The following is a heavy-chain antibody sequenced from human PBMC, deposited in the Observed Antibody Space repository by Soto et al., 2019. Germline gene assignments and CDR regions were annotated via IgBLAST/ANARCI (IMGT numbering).Heavy chain of an antibody. CDR1: GGSISSSNW. Sequence: QVQLQESGPGLVKPSGTLSLTCAVSGGSISSSNWWSWVRQPPGKGLEWIGEIYHSGSTNYNPSLTSRVTISVDKSKNQFSLKLSSVTAADTAVYYCARVQVDYDILTGYQYYGMDVWGQGTTVTVSS. V-gene: IGHV4-4*02. CDR2: IYHSGST. D-gene: IGHD3-9*01. CDR3: ARVQVDYDILTGYQYYGMDV. J-gene: IGHJ6*02.